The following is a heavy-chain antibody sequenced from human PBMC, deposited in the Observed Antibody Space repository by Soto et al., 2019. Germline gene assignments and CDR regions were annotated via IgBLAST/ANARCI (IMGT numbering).Heavy chain of an antibody. Sequence: SETLSLTCAVSGGSFGGYYWSWIRQSPGKGLEWIGEINHSGSTKHNPSLQSRVTISVDTSKNQFSLKLNSVTAADTAVYYCARANLLTGFYVVYFDVWGRGILVTVSS. CDR1: GGSFGGYY. CDR2: INHSGST. V-gene: IGHV4-34*01. D-gene: IGHD3-9*01. CDR3: ARANLLTGFYVVYFDV. J-gene: IGHJ2*01.